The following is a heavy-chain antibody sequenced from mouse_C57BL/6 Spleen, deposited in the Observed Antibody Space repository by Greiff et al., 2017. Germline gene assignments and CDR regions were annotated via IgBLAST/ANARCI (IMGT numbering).Heavy chain of an antibody. CDR2: ILPGSGST. D-gene: IGHD1-1*01. CDR1: GYTFTGYW. Sequence: QVQLQQSGAELMKPGASVKLSCKATGYTFTGYWIAWVKQRPGPGLEWIGEILPGSGSTNYNEKFKGKATFTADTSSNTAYMQLSSLTTEDSAIYYCASPSITTARGFAYWGQGTLVTVSA. J-gene: IGHJ3*01. V-gene: IGHV1-9*01. CDR3: ASPSITTARGFAY.